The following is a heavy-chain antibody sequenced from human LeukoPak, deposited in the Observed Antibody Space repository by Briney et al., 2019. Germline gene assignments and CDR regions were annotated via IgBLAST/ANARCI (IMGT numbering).Heavy chain of an antibody. CDR2: ISGSGGST. D-gene: IGHD3-22*01. CDR1: GFTFSTYA. CDR3: AKDRGRYYDSSGYYWGYYFDS. Sequence: GGSLRLSRAASGFTFSTYAVNWVRQAPGKGLEWVSTISGSGGSTYYADSVKGRFTISRDNSENTLYLQMSSLRAEDTAVYYCAKDRGRYYDSSGYYWGYYFDSWGQGILVTVST. V-gene: IGHV3-23*01. J-gene: IGHJ4*02.